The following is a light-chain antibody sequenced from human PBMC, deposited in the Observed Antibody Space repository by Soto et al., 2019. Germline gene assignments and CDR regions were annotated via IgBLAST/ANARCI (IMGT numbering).Light chain of an antibody. J-gene: IGKJ1*01. CDR1: QSVNNNF. CDR2: GAS. V-gene: IGKV3-20*01. CDR3: QQYGNSPRT. Sequence: EIVLTQSPGTLSLSPGERATLSCRASQSVNNNFLAWHQQKPGQAPRLLIYGASSRATGLPARFSGSGSGTDFTLTISRLEPEDFAVYYCQQYGNSPRTFGQWTKVEVK.